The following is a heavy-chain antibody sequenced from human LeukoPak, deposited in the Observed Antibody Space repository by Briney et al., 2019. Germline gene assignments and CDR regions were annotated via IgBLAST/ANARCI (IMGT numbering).Heavy chain of an antibody. CDR3: ARVSLGNEPGSPQNYYYYGMDV. CDR1: GGTFSSYA. Sequence: ASVKVSCKASGGTFSSYAISWVRQAPGQGLEWMGGIIPIFGTANYAQKFQGRVTITADESTSTAYMELSSLRSEDTAVYYCARVSLGNEPGSPQNYYYYGMDVWGQETAVTVSS. CDR2: IIPIFGTA. J-gene: IGHJ6*02. V-gene: IGHV1-69*13.